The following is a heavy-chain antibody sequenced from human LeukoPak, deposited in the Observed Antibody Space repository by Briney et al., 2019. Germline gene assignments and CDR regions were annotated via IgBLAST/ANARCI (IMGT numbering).Heavy chain of an antibody. Sequence: SGGSLRLSCAASGFTFSSYWMSWVRQAPGKGLECVANIKEDGSEEYYVDSVKGRFSISRDNAKNSLYPQMNSLRAEDTAVYYCARDWLAGNPYHAFDLWGKGTMVTVSS. D-gene: IGHD3-22*01. J-gene: IGHJ3*01. CDR2: IKEDGSEE. V-gene: IGHV3-7*01. CDR3: ARDWLAGNPYHAFDL. CDR1: GFTFSSYW.